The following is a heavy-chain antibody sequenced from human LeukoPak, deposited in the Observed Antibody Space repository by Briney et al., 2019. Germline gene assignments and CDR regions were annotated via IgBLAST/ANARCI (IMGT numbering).Heavy chain of an antibody. CDR1: GFIVSSKY. CDR3: ARDRVGALY. D-gene: IGHD1-26*01. J-gene: IGHJ4*02. V-gene: IGHV4-59*02. Sequence: PGGSLRLSCAASGFIVSSKYMSWVRQAPGKGLEWIGRIYYSGSTNYNPSLKSRVTISVESSKNQFSLRLSSVTPADTAVYYCARDRVGALYWGQGTLVTVSS. CDR2: IYYSGST.